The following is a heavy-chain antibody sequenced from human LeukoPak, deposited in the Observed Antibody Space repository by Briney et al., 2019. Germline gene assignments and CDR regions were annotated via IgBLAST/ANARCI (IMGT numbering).Heavy chain of an antibody. CDR1: GFTLVRKY. Sequence: RRCLSPSCLASGFTLVRKYISWVRQAQEKGMEWVSVIYSVGSTYYADSVKGRFTISRDNSKNTLYLQMNSLRAEDTAVYYCARVVLGLRTYYYDSSGRDGDYWGQGTLVTVSS. D-gene: IGHD3-22*01. J-gene: IGHJ4*02. V-gene: IGHV3-66*01. CDR3: ARVVLGLRTYYYDSSGRDGDY. CDR2: IYSVGST.